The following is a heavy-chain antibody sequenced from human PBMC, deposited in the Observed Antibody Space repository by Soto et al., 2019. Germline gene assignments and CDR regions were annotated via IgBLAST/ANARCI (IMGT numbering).Heavy chain of an antibody. J-gene: IGHJ6*02. V-gene: IGHV4-59*01. CDR2: IYYSGST. D-gene: IGHD3-10*01. CDR3: ARGGLCFGIKYSGMDV. Sequence: SETLSLTCTVSGGSISSYYWSWIRQPPGKGLEWIGYIYYSGSTNYNPSLKSRVTISVDTSKNQFSLKLSSVTAADTAVYYCARGGLCFGIKYSGMDVWGQGTTVTVSS. CDR1: GGSISSYY.